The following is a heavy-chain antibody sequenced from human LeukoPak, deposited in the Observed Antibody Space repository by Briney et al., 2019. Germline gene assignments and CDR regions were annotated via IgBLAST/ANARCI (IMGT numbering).Heavy chain of an antibody. V-gene: IGHV3-64D*09. CDR1: GFTFSSYE. CDR3: VNAPFDY. J-gene: IGHJ4*02. CDR2: ISSNGGST. Sequence: GGSLKLSCAASGFTFSSYEMNWVRQAPGKGLEYVSAISSNGGSTYYADSVKGRFTISRDNSKNTLYLQMRSLRAEDAAIYYCVNAPFDYWGQGTLVTVSS.